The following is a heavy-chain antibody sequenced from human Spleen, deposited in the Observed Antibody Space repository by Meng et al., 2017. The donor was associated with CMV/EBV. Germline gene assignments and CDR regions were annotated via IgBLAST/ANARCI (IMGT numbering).Heavy chain of an antibody. CDR3: ATHQLGRRQPTIFNHYYGLDV. Sequence: GESLKISCAASGFSFSDYYMSWIRQAPGKGLEWVSFISGSGSNINYADSEKGRFTMSRDNAKKSLYLQMNSLRSEATAVYYCATHQLGRRQPTIFNHYYGLDVWGQGTTVTVSS. CDR2: ISGSGSNI. D-gene: IGHD1-1*01. CDR1: GFSFSDYY. J-gene: IGHJ6*02. V-gene: IGHV3-11*01.